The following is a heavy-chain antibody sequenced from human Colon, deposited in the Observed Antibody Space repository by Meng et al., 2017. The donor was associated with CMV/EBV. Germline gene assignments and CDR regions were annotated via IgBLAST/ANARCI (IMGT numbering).Heavy chain of an antibody. D-gene: IGHD1-26*01. CDR2: INHSGST. Sequence: SETLSLTCAVYGGSFSGYYWSWIRQPPGKGLEWIGEINHSGSTNYNPSLKSRVTISVDTPKNQFSLKLSSVTAADTAVYYCAGIGTANWFDPWGQGTLVTVSS. J-gene: IGHJ5*02. CDR3: AGIGTANWFDP. CDR1: GGSFSGYY. V-gene: IGHV4-34*01.